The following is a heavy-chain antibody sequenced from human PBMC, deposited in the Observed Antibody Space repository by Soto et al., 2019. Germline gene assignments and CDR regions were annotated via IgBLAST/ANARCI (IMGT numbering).Heavy chain of an antibody. D-gene: IGHD3-22*01. V-gene: IGHV5-51*01. CDR1: GYSFNTYW. Sequence: VAALKISSMGSGYSFNTYWIGWVAQMPGKGLEWMGIIYPGDSDTRYSPSFQGQVTISADKSISTAYLQWSSLKASDTAMYYCARRRLYYDSSDLNAFDIWGQGTMVTVSS. CDR2: IYPGDSDT. J-gene: IGHJ3*02. CDR3: ARRRLYYDSSDLNAFDI.